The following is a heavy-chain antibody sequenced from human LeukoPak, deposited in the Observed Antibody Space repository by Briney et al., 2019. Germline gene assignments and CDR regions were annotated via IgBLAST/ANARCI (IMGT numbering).Heavy chain of an antibody. CDR1: GYTFTSYD. V-gene: IGHV1-8*01. CDR2: MNANRANT. J-gene: IGHJ4*02. D-gene: IGHD6-13*01. CDR3: VSSWVAAAACFDY. Sequence: ASVKVSCMDSGYTFTSYDIYCGRQATGEGLEWRGWMNANRANTGYTQKFQGGVTMTRNTSKSTAYMELSSLRSEDTAVYYCVSSWVAAAACFDYWGQGTLVTVSS.